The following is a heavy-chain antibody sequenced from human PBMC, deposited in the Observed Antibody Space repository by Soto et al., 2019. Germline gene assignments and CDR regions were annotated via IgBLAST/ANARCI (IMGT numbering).Heavy chain of an antibody. Sequence: SETLSLTCTVSGGSISSSRYYWGWIRQPPGKGLEWIGSMYYRGSTYYNPSLKSRVTISVDTSKNQFSLKLSSVTAADTAVYYCARQTMYYDFWSGPNWFDPWGQGTLVTVSS. CDR3: ARQTMYYDFWSGPNWFDP. J-gene: IGHJ5*02. D-gene: IGHD3-3*01. CDR2: MYYRGST. CDR1: GGSISSSRYY. V-gene: IGHV4-39*01.